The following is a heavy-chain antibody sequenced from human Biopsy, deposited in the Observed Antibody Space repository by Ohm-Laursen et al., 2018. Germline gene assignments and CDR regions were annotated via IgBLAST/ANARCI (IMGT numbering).Heavy chain of an antibody. V-gene: IGHV4-59*01. CDR3: ARATNSTGWPYYYFYGMDV. Sequence: SQTLSLTCTVSGGSISSDYWSWIRQTPGKGLEWIGYIYYSGSTNYNPSLKSRVTISVDTSKNQSSLRRNSVTAADTAVYYCARATNSTGWPYYYFYGMDVWGQGTTVTVSS. J-gene: IGHJ6*02. CDR2: IYYSGST. CDR1: GGSISSDY. D-gene: IGHD2/OR15-2a*01.